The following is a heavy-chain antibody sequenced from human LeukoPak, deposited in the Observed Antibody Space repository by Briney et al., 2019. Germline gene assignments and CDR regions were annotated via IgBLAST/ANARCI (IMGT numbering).Heavy chain of an antibody. CDR2: IYYSGST. Sequence: TSETLSLTCTVSGGSVNSGSYYWSWIRQPPGKGLEWIGYIYYSGSTNYNPSLKSRVTISVDTSKNQFSLKLNSVTAADTAVYYCARILAVDYYFDCWGQGTLVTVSS. CDR1: GGSVNSGSYY. D-gene: IGHD6-19*01. V-gene: IGHV4-61*01. CDR3: ARILAVDYYFDC. J-gene: IGHJ4*02.